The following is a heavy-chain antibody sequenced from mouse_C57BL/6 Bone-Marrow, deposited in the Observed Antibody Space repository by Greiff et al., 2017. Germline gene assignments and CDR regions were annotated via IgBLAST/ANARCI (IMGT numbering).Heavy chain of an antibody. CDR2: IDPSDSYT. Sequence: VQLQQSGAELVKPGASVKLSCKASGYTFTSYWMQWVKQRPGQGLEWIGEIDPSDSYTNYNQKFKGKATLTVDTSSSTAYMQLSSLTSEDSAAYYCARETDDVYFDYWGQGTTLTVSS. V-gene: IGHV1-50*01. CDR1: GYTFTSYW. D-gene: IGHD2-12*01. CDR3: ARETDDVYFDY. J-gene: IGHJ2*01.